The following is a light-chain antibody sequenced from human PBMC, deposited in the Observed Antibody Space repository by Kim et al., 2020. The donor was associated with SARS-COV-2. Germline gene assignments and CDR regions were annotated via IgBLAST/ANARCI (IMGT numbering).Light chain of an antibody. CDR2: DNN. CDR1: SASSGKTN. Sequence: GQKDTSSWTGSSASSGKTNVSWDQQHPGTAPKLLIYDNNKRPSGIPDRFSGSKSGTSATLGITGLQTGDEADYYCVTWDSSLSAGVFGGGTQLTVL. J-gene: IGLJ2*01. V-gene: IGLV1-51*01. CDR3: VTWDSSLSAGV.